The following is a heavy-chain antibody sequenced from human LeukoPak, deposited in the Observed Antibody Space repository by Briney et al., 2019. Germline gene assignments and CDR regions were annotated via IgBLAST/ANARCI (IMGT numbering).Heavy chain of an antibody. J-gene: IGHJ6*02. CDR1: GFTLSSYA. Sequence: GESLRLSCAASGFTLSSYAMSWVRQAPGKGLEWVSAISGSGGSTYYADSVKGRFTISRDNSKNTLYLQMNSLRAEDTAVYYCAKDLWFGESPSYGMDVWGQGTTVTVSS. CDR2: ISGSGGST. V-gene: IGHV3-23*01. CDR3: AKDLWFGESPSYGMDV. D-gene: IGHD3-10*01.